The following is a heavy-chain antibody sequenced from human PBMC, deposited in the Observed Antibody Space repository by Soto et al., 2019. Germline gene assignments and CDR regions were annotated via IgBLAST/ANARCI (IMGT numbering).Heavy chain of an antibody. J-gene: IGHJ6*04. CDR1: GFAVRHNY. D-gene: IGHD3-10*01. Sequence: EVQLVESGGGLVQPGGSLRLSCTASGFAVRHNYMTWVRQAPGKGLEWVSLIYSGGDTAYADSVKRRFTISRHTSQNTLYLQMNSLRAEDTAVYYCARKTDSIPSGGDVWGKGTAVTVSS. CDR2: IYSGGDT. V-gene: IGHV3-53*04. CDR3: ARKTDSIPSGGDV.